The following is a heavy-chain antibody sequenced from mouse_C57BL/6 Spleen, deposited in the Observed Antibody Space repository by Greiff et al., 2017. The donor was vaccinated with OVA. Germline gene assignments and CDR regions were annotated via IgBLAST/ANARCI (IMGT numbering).Heavy chain of an antibody. CDR2: ISGGGGNT. CDR1: GFTFSSYT. V-gene: IGHV5-9*01. CDR3: ARQGGSAWFAY. J-gene: IGHJ3*01. Sequence: EVQVVESGGGLVKPGGSLKLSCAASGFTFSSYTMSWVRQTPEKRLEWVATISGGGGNTYYPDSVKGRFTISRDNAKNTLYLQMSSLRSEDTALYYCARQGGSAWFAYWGQWTLVTVSA.